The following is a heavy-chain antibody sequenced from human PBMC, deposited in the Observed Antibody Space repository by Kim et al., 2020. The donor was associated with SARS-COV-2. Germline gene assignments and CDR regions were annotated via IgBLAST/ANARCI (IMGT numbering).Heavy chain of an antibody. V-gene: IGHV3-74*01. Sequence: GGSLRLSCAASGFTFSTYWMSWVRQSPGRGLVWVSRINSDGSATTYADSVKGRFTISRDNSKKTVYLQINSRRAGDTAIYFCGRDRNYYYMDVWGNRTTVTVSS. CDR2: INSDGSAT. J-gene: IGHJ6*03. CDR3: GRDRNYYYMDV. CDR1: GFTFSTYW.